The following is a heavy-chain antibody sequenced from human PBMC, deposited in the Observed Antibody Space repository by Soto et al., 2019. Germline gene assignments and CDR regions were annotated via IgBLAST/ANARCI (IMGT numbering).Heavy chain of an antibody. J-gene: IGHJ4*02. Sequence: QVQLQESGPGLVKPSQTLSLTCTVSGGSISSGGYYWSWIRQHPGKGLEWIGYIYYSGSTYYNPSLKSRVTISVDTSKNQFSLKLSSVTAADTAVYYCARIGTMVRGVISLVLDYWGQGILVTVSS. CDR1: GGSISSGGYY. V-gene: IGHV4-31*03. CDR3: ARIGTMVRGVISLVLDY. D-gene: IGHD3-10*01. CDR2: IYYSGST.